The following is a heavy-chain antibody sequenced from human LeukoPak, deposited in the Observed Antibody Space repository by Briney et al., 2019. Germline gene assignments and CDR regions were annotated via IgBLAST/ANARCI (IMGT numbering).Heavy chain of an antibody. CDR2: ISYDGSNT. CDR3: ARERLRWAAAGTAPFDP. D-gene: IGHD6-13*01. J-gene: IGHJ5*02. Sequence: PGGSLRLSCAASGFTFSSYAMHWVRQAPGKGLEWVAVISYDGSNTYYADSVKGRFTISRDNSKNTLYLQMNSLRAEDTAVYYCARERLRWAAAGTAPFDPWGQGTLVTVSS. CDR1: GFTFSSYA. V-gene: IGHV3-30-3*01.